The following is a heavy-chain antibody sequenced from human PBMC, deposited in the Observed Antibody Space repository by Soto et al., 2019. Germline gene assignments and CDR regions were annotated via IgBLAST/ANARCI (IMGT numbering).Heavy chain of an antibody. D-gene: IGHD3-3*01. J-gene: IGHJ6*03. CDR1: GYTFTSYG. Sequence: ASVKVSCKASGYTFTSYGISWVRQAPGQGLEWMGWISAYNGNTNYAQKLQGRVTMTTDTTTSTAYMELRSLRSDDTSVYYCARDPIWGGYYDFWSGYSSYYYMDVWGKGTTVTVSS. V-gene: IGHV1-18*01. CDR2: ISAYNGNT. CDR3: ARDPIWGGYYDFWSGYSSYYYMDV.